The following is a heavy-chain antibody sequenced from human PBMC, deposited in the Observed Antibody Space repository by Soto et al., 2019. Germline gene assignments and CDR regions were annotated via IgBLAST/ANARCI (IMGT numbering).Heavy chain of an antibody. CDR2: ISAYNGNT. CDR3: ARVRNYYDSSGYFWIGYYFDY. CDR1: GYTFTSYG. J-gene: IGHJ4*02. V-gene: IGHV1-18*01. Sequence: ASVKVSCKASGYTFTSYGISWVRQAPGQGLEWMGWISAYNGNTNYAQKLQGRVTMTTDTSTSTAYMELRSLRSDDTAVYYCARVRNYYDSSGYFWIGYYFDYWGQGTLVTVSS. D-gene: IGHD3-22*01.